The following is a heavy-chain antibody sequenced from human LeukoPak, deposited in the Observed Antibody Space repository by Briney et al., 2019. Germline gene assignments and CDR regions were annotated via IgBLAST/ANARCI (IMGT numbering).Heavy chain of an antibody. J-gene: IGHJ5*02. D-gene: IGHD5-18*01. V-gene: IGHV4-59*01. Sequence: SETLSLTCTVSGGSISSYYWSWIRQPPGKGLEWIGYIYYSGSTNYNPSLKSRVTISVDTSKNQFSLKLSSATAADTAVYYCAKQRFPANWFDPWGQGTLVTVSS. CDR3: AKQRFPANWFDP. CDR2: IYYSGST. CDR1: GGSISSYY.